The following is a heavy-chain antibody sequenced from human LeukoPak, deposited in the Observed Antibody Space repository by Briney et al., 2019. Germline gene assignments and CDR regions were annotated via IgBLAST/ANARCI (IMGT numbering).Heavy chain of an antibody. CDR1: GRSIDSGNYY. J-gene: IGHJ3*02. D-gene: IGHD6-19*01. CDR2: IYFSGNT. CDR3: AREIAVAGSAFDI. Sequence: SQTLSLTWTVSGRSIDSGNYYWSWLRQPPGNGLEWIGYIYFSGNTYYNPSLKSRVTISLDKTNNQFSLKLSSVTAADTAVYYCAREIAVAGSAFDIWGQGTTVTVSS. V-gene: IGHV4-30-4*08.